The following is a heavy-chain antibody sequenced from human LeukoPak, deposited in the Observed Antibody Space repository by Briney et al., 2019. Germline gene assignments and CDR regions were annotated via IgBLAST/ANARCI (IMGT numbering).Heavy chain of an antibody. CDR2: IAHDESAT. J-gene: IGHJ4*02. CDR1: GFNFGGYA. CDR3: ARLGLGVVHTAPNFDY. Sequence: PGGSLRLSCAASGFNFGGYAMHWVRQTPGQGLDWLGSIAHDESATYYADSVKGRVTVSRDSSERTLFLEMSSLKLEDTAIYYCARLGLGVVHTAPNFDYWGQGILVTVSS. D-gene: IGHD2-21*01. V-gene: IGHV3-30*04.